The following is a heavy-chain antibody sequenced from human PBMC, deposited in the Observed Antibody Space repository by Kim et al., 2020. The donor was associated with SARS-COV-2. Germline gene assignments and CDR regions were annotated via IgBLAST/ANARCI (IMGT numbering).Heavy chain of an antibody. Sequence: SETLSLTCTVSGDSVSSGSYYWSWIRQPPGKGLEWIGYIYYSGSTNYNPSLKSRVTISVDTSKNQFSLKLSSVTAADTAVYYCASLIAAASYNWFDPWGQGTLVTVSS. CDR3: ASLIAAASYNWFDP. CDR1: GDSVSSGSYY. J-gene: IGHJ5*02. D-gene: IGHD6-13*01. CDR2: IYYSGST. V-gene: IGHV4-61*01.